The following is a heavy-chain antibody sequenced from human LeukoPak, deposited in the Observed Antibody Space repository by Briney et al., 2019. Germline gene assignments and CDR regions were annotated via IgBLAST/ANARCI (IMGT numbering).Heavy chain of an antibody. CDR3: ARGFSGYCSGGSCYDDAFDI. D-gene: IGHD2-15*01. J-gene: IGHJ3*02. Sequence: GGSLRLSCAASGFTFSSYAMHWVRQAPGKGLEWVAVISYDGSNKYYAASVKGRFTISRDNSKNTLYLQMNSLRAEDTAVYYCARGFSGYCSGGSCYDDAFDIWGQGTMVTVSS. CDR1: GFTFSSYA. CDR2: ISYDGSNK. V-gene: IGHV3-30-3*01.